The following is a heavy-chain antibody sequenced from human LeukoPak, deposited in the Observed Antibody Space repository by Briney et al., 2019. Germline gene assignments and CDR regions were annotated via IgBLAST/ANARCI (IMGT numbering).Heavy chain of an antibody. CDR2: INPSGGST. V-gene: IGHV1-46*01. J-gene: IGHJ4*02. Sequence: ASVKVSCKASGYTFTSYYMHWVRQAPGQGLEWMGIINPSGGSTSYAQKFQGRVTMTRDTSTSTVYMELSSLRSEDTAVHYCARDDSSGYYPYWGQGTLVTVSS. CDR1: GYTFTSYY. D-gene: IGHD3-22*01. CDR3: ARDDSSGYYPY.